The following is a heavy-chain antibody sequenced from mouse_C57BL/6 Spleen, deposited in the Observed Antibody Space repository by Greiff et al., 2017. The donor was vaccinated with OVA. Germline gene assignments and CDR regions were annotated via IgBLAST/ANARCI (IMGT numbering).Heavy chain of an antibody. V-gene: IGHV1-26*01. J-gene: IGHJ4*01. CDR2: INPNNGGT. CDR3: AREGITTVEGDYYAMDY. Sequence: EVQLQQSGPELVKPGASVKISCKASGYTFTDYYMNWVKQSHGKSLEWIGDINPNNGGTSYNQKFKGKATLTVDKSSSTAYMELRSLTSEDSAVYYCAREGITTVEGDYYAMDYWGQGTSVTVSS. CDR1: GYTFTDYY. D-gene: IGHD1-1*01.